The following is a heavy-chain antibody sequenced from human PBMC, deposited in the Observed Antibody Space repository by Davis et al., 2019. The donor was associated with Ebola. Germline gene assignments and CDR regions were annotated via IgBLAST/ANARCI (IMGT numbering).Heavy chain of an antibody. CDR1: GDSVSRNSVT. D-gene: IGHD3-10*01. CDR2: TYYSSKWHN. Sequence: SQTPSLTCAISGDSVSRNSVTWNCIRQSPSRGLEWLGRTYYSSKWHNDYALPVRSRITINPDTSKNEFSLELHSVTPEDTAMYYCARYGRGVDGWYFDLWGRGTLVTVSS. V-gene: IGHV6-1*01. CDR3: ARYGRGVDGWYFDL. J-gene: IGHJ2*01.